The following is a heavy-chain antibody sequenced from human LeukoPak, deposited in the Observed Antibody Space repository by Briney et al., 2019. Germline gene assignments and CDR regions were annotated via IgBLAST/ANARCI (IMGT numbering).Heavy chain of an antibody. J-gene: IGHJ4*02. CDR3: ARVPDYGDYEGNFDY. D-gene: IGHD4-17*01. Sequence: PSETLSLTCTVSGGSISSGGYYWSWIRQHPGTGLEWIGYIYYSGSTYYNPSLKSRVTMSVDTSKNQFSLKLSSVTAADTAVYYCARVPDYGDYEGNFDYWGQGTLVTVSS. CDR1: GGSISSGGYY. V-gene: IGHV4-31*03. CDR2: IYYSGST.